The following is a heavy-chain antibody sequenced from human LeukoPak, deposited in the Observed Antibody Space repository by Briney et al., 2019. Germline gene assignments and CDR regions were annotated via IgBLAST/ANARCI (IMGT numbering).Heavy chain of an antibody. CDR1: GGSISTGSYS. J-gene: IGHJ5*02. CDR2: IYTSGST. V-gene: IGHV4-61*02. Sequence: SETLSLTCTVSGGSISTGSYSWNWIRQPAGKGLEWIGRIYTSGSTNYNPSLKSRVTVSVDTSKNQFSLKLSSVTAADTAVYYCARDYGSGDQKCFDPWGQGTLVTVSS. CDR3: ARDYGSGDQKCFDP. D-gene: IGHD3-10*01.